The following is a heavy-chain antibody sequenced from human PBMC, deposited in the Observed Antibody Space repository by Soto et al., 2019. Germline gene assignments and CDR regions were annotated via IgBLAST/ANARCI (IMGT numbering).Heavy chain of an antibody. CDR3: AKDRLAGGFDY. Sequence: GGSLRLSCAASGFTFSNYAMSWVRQAPGKGLEWVSLVSATAGTTYYTDSVKGRFSISRDNSRNTVYPQMNSLRADDTAVYYCAKDRLAGGFDYWGQGTLVTVSS. CDR1: GFTFSNYA. D-gene: IGHD3-16*01. CDR2: VSATAGTT. V-gene: IGHV3-23*01. J-gene: IGHJ4*02.